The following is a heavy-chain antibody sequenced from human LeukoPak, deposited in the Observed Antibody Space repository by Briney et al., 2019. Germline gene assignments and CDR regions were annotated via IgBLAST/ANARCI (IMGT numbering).Heavy chain of an antibody. CDR3: ARNGGGDIVATVYYFDY. CDR2: IYYSGST. Sequence: NPSETLSLTCTVSGGSISSYYWSWIRQPPGKGLEWIGYIYYSGSTNYNPSLKSRVTILVDTSKNQFSLKLSSVTAADTAVYYCARNGGGDIVATVYYFDYWGQGTLVTVSS. V-gene: IGHV4-59*01. CDR1: GGSISSYY. J-gene: IGHJ4*02. D-gene: IGHD5-12*01.